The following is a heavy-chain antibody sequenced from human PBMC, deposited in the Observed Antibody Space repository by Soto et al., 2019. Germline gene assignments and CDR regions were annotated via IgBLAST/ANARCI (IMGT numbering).Heavy chain of an antibody. D-gene: IGHD6-6*01. V-gene: IGHV4-59*01. CDR2: IYYSGST. J-gene: IGHJ3*02. CDR1: GGSISSYY. CDR3: ARVEGVEGLGYSSSSHAFDI. Sequence: QVQLQESGPGLVKPSETLSLTCTVSGGSISSYYWSWIRQPPGKGLEWIGYIYYSGSTNYNPSLKSRVTISVDTSKNQFSLKLSSVTAADTAVYYCARVEGVEGLGYSSSSHAFDIWGQGTMVTVSS.